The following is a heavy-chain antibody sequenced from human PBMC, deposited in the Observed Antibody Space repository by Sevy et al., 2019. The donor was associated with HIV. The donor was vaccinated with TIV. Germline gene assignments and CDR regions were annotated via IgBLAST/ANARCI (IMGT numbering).Heavy chain of an antibody. CDR3: VRVLWDVLVVRVATPSPWLDS. CDR2: IDPRGNER. J-gene: IGHJ5*01. V-gene: IGHV3-7*01. D-gene: IGHD3-16*02. Sequence: GGSLRLSCAASGFTFDTFWMGWVRQAPGRGLEWVASIDPRGNERDYLDSLKGRFTISRDNAKNSLFLQMHSLKGGDTALYYCVRVLWDVLVVRVATPSPWLDSWGQGTLVTVSS. CDR1: GFTFDTFW.